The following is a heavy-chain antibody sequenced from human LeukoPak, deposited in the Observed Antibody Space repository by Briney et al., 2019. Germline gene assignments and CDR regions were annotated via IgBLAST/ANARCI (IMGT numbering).Heavy chain of an antibody. CDR1: GGSISSYY. Sequence: PSETLSLTCTVSGGSISSYYWSWIRQPPGKGLEWIGYIYYSGSTNYNPSLKSRVTISVDTSENQFSLKLSSVTAADTAVYYCARSSRGYYDSSGYYYSYYGMDVWGQGTTVTVSS. CDR3: ARSSRGYYDSSGYYYSYYGMDV. J-gene: IGHJ6*02. CDR2: IYYSGST. D-gene: IGHD3-22*01. V-gene: IGHV4-59*08.